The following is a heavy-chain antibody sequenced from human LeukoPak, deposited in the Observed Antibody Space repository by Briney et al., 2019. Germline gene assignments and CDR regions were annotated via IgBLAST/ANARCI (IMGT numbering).Heavy chain of an antibody. CDR1: GFSFSTFG. D-gene: IGHD3-16*01. CDR2: IWNDGSKK. J-gene: IGHJ4*02. V-gene: IGHV3-33*08. CDR3: GRDSLGGDY. Sequence: PGRSLRLSCAASGFSFSTFGMHWARRAPGKGPEWVAVIWNDGSKKFYAESVKGRFTISRDNSQNTLYLQMNRLRAEDTAVYYCGRDSLGGDYWGQGTLVTVSS.